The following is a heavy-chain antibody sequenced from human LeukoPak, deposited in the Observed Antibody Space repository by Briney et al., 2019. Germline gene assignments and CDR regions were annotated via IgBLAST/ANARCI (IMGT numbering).Heavy chain of an antibody. CDR2: IYYSGST. CDR1: GGSFSSYY. J-gene: IGHJ4*02. Sequence: SETLSLTCAVYGGSFSSYYWSWIRQPPGKGLEWIGYIYYSGSTNYNPSLKSRVTISVATSKNQFSLKLSSVTAADTAVYYCAREGGSSGWYDYWGRGPLVTVSS. V-gene: IGHV4-59*01. D-gene: IGHD6-19*01. CDR3: AREGGSSGWYDY.